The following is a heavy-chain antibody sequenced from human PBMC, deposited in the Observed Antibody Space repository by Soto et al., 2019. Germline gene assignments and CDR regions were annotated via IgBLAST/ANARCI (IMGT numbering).Heavy chain of an antibody. CDR2: ISATDGGT. CDR3: AKALSEWQEAGMDV. Sequence: EVQLLESGGGLVQPGGSLRLSCAASGFTFSTYAMSWVRQAPGKGLEWVSTISATDGGTYYADSVKGRFTISRDNSKSTLYLQMSSLRGDDMAVYYCAKALSEWQEAGMDVWGQGTTVTVSS. CDR1: GFTFSTYA. V-gene: IGHV3-23*01. D-gene: IGHD3-3*01. J-gene: IGHJ6*02.